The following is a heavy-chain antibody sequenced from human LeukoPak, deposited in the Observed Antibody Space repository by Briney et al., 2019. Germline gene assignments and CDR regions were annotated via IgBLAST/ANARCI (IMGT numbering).Heavy chain of an antibody. CDR3: ARDRKAAAGNWLDP. J-gene: IGHJ5*02. D-gene: IGHD6-13*01. Sequence: SVKVSCKASGGTFSSYAISWVRQAPGQGLEWMGGIIPIFGTANYAQKFQGRVTITTDESTSTAYMELSSLRSEDTAVYYCARDRKAAAGNWLDPWGQGTLATVSS. CDR1: GGTFSSYA. CDR2: IIPIFGTA. V-gene: IGHV1-69*05.